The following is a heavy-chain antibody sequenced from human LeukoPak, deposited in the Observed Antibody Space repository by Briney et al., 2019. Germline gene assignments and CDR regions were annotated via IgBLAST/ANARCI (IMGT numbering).Heavy chain of an antibody. J-gene: IGHJ4*02. V-gene: IGHV3-30*02. CDR3: AKAGGSGMYSSSWYRHFDY. D-gene: IGHD6-13*01. CDR1: GFTFKSYG. Sequence: GGSLRLSCAASGFTFKSYGMHWVRQAPGKGLQWVAFIRYDGSNKYYTDSVKGRFTISRDDSKNTLYPQMNSLRAEDTAVYYCAKAGGSGMYSSSWYRHFDYWGQGTLVTVSS. CDR2: IRYDGSNK.